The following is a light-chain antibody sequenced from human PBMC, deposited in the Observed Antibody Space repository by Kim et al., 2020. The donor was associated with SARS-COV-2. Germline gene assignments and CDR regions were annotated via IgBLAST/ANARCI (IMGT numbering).Light chain of an antibody. Sequence: SVSPGERATLSCRANRSISSYLAWYQQKPGQPPRLLIYGASDRATGIPVRFSGSGSGTDFTLTISSLEPEDCVVYYCQQRGNWPWTFGQGTKLEI. CDR3: QQRGNWPWT. J-gene: IGKJ1*01. V-gene: IGKV3-11*01. CDR2: GAS. CDR1: RSISSY.